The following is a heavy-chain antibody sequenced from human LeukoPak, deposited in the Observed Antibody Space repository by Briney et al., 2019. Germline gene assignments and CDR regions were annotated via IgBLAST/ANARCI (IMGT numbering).Heavy chain of an antibody. Sequence: GSLRLSCAASGFTFSSYAMHWIRQPPGKRLERGGGIYYSGSTNYNPSLKSRVTISVDTSKNQFSLKLSSVTAADTAVYYCARDVREDYGDYYYYALDVWGQGTTVTVSS. V-gene: IGHV4-59*01. CDR1: GFTFSSYA. CDR3: ARDVREDYGDYYYYALDV. D-gene: IGHD4-17*01. CDR2: IYYSGST. J-gene: IGHJ6*02.